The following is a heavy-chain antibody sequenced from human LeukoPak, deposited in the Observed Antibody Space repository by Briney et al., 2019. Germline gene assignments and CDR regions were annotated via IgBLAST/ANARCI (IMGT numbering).Heavy chain of an antibody. CDR3: ARGGEYSSEYNWFDP. CDR1: GGSISTHY. CDR2: MRYDGST. V-gene: IGHV4-59*11. Sequence: SEILSLTCIVSGGSISTHYWSWIRQPPGEGLEWIGYMRYDGSTNYNPSLKSRVIISMDTSKNQLSLKLTSVTAADTAVYYCARGGEYSSEYNWFDPWGQGTLVTVSS. J-gene: IGHJ5*02. D-gene: IGHD6-25*01.